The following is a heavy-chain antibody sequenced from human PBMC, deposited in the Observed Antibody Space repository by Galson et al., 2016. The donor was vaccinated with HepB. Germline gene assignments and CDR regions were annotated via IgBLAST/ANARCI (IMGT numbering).Heavy chain of an antibody. CDR1: GFTFDDYA. D-gene: IGHD6-25*01. J-gene: IGHJ1*01. CDR2: ISWNGDTT. Sequence: SLRLSCAASGFTFDDYAMHWVRRAPGKGLEWVSGISWNGDTTDYSGSVKGRFTISRDNAKNSLYLQMNSLTTEDTAIYYCARDRNLRLPAEYFQYWGPGTLVTVSS. CDR3: ARDRNLRLPAEYFQY. V-gene: IGHV3-9*01.